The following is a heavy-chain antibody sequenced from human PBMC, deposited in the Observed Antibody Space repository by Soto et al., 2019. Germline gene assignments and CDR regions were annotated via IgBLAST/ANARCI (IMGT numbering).Heavy chain of an antibody. CDR2: VIPIIGII. J-gene: IGHJ5*02. CDR1: GGTFSTYT. Sequence: QVQLVQSGAEVKKPGSSVKVSCKASGGTFSTYTITWVRQAPGQGLEWMGRVIPIIGIINYAQKFQGRVTITADKFTGTASMELTRLRSDDTAVYYCAGDPDSHYNDSHASSYPWGLGTLVTVSS. CDR3: AGDPDSHYNDSHASSYP. D-gene: IGHD3-22*01. V-gene: IGHV1-69*08.